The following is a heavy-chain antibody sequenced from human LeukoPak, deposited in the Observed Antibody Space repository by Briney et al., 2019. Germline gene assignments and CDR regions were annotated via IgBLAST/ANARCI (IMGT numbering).Heavy chain of an antibody. CDR3: AREIATIFGVAENGMDV. CDR1: GFTFSSYA. J-gene: IGHJ6*02. V-gene: IGHV3-30-3*01. Sequence: GGSLRLSCAASGFTFSSYAMHWVRQAPGKGLEWVAVISYDGSNKYYADSVKGRFTISRDDSKNTLYLQMNSLRAEDTAVYYCAREIATIFGVAENGMDVWGQGTTVTVSS. D-gene: IGHD3-3*01. CDR2: ISYDGSNK.